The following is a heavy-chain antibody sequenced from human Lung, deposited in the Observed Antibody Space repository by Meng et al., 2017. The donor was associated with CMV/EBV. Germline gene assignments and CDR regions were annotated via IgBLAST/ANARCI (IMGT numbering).Heavy chain of an antibody. V-gene: IGHV5-51*01. CDR3: ARHGSPGTFSFFDS. Sequence: ASLKTSXKGSGYNFSDYWIGWVRQMPGKGLGWMGIIYPGDSETFSSPSFQGQVTISADKSISTAYLQWSSLEASDTAIYYCARHGSPGTFSFFDSWGQGTLVTFSS. CDR1: GYNFSDYW. CDR2: IYPGDSET. D-gene: IGHD1-26*01. J-gene: IGHJ4*02.